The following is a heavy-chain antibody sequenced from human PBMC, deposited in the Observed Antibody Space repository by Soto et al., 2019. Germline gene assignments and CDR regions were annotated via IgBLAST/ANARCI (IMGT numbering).Heavy chain of an antibody. Sequence: ASVKVSCKASGYTFTSYAMHWVRQAPGQRLEWMGWINAGNGNTKYSQKFQGRVTITRDTSASTAYMELSSLRSEDTAAYYCASAITMVRGAVYYYYGMDVWGQGTTVTVSS. CDR3: ASAITMVRGAVYYYYGMDV. CDR2: INAGNGNT. J-gene: IGHJ6*02. V-gene: IGHV1-3*01. CDR1: GYTFTSYA. D-gene: IGHD3-10*01.